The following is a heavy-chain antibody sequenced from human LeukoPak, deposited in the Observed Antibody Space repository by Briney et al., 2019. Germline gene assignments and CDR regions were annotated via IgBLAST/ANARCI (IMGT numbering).Heavy chain of an antibody. V-gene: IGHV4-39*07. D-gene: IGHD5-24*01. J-gene: IGHJ4*02. Sequence: TPSETLSLTCTVSGGSISSSSYYWGWIRQPPGKGLEWIGSIYYSGSTYYNPSPKSRVTISVDTSKNQFSLKLSSVTAADTAVYYCARDGPGRDGYNWGLVWGQGTLVTVSS. CDR2: IYYSGST. CDR3: ARDGPGRDGYNWGLV. CDR1: GGSISSSSYY.